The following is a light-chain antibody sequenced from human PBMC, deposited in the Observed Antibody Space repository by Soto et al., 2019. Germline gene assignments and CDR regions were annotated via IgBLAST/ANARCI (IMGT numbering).Light chain of an antibody. Sequence: QSALTQPTSLSGSPGQPITISCTGTTSDVGGYNYVSWYQQHPGKAPELMIYEVSHRPSGVSNRFSGSKSDNTASLTISGLQAEDEADYYCSSYTSISTLYVLGTGTKVTVL. J-gene: IGLJ1*01. CDR2: EVS. CDR1: TSDVGGYNY. CDR3: SSYTSISTLYV. V-gene: IGLV2-14*01.